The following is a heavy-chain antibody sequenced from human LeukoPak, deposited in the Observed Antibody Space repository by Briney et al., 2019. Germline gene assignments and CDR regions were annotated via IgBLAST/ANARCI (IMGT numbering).Heavy chain of an antibody. D-gene: IGHD4-11*01. J-gene: IGHJ3*01. CDR2: VSGTSTYI. CDR3: ARGDTSNVADAFDV. Sequence: GGSLRLSCAGSEFTFTYHTMNWVRQAPGRGLEWVSSVSGTSTYIYYADSVKGRFTISRDNAKNSVFLQMSSLRAEDTAVYYCARGDTSNVADAFDVWGQGTIVPVSS. V-gene: IGHV3-21*01. CDR1: EFTFTYHT.